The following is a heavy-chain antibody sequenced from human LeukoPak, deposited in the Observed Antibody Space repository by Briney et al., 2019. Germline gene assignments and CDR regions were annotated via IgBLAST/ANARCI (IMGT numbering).Heavy chain of an antibody. CDR3: TRVYGNWGTFDA. CDR2: IWYDGSKK. V-gene: IGHV3-33*01. J-gene: IGHJ4*02. CDR1: GYTFSSHG. D-gene: IGHD7-27*01. Sequence: GRSLRLSCAASGYTFSSHGIHWVRQAPGKGLEWVSVIWYDGSKKYYSDSVKGRFTVSRDNSKNTVYLEMNSLRVEDTAVYYCTRVYGNWGTFDAWGQGTLVTVSS.